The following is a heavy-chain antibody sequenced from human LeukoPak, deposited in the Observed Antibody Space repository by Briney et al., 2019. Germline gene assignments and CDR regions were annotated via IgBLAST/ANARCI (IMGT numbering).Heavy chain of an antibody. J-gene: IGHJ4*02. Sequence: PGGSLRLSCAASGLTFSAYWGNWVRQAPGKGLEWVANIEQDGSEKNYVDSVKGRFTISRDNGENSLYPQMNSLRVEDTGVYYCVGGIGWLPDYWGQGTLVTVSS. CDR2: IEQDGSEK. CDR1: GLTFSAYW. D-gene: IGHD6-19*01. V-gene: IGHV3-7*01. CDR3: VGGIGWLPDY.